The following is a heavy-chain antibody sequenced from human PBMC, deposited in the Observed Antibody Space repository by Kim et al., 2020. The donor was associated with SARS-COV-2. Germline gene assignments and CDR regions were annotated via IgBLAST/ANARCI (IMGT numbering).Heavy chain of an antibody. J-gene: IGHJ3*02. Sequence: GGSLRLSCAASGFTFSDYYMSWIRQAPGKGLEWVSYISSSSSYTNYADSVKGRFTISRDNAKNSLYLQMNSLRAEDTAVYYCARVGGYCSGGSCYIDAFDIWGQGTMVTVSS. CDR2: ISSSSSYT. D-gene: IGHD2-15*01. CDR3: ARVGGYCSGGSCYIDAFDI. V-gene: IGHV3-11*05. CDR1: GFTFSDYY.